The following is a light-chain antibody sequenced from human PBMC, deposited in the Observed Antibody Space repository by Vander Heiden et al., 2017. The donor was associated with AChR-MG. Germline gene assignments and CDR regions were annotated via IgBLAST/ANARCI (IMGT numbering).Light chain of an antibody. CDR3: QQYNKWPLT. CDR1: KSVSSN. V-gene: IGKV3-15*01. CDR2: GAS. Sequence: EIVMTQSPATLSVSPGERATLSCRASKSVSSNLAWYQQKPGQAPRLLIYGASTGATGIPARFSGSGSGTEFTLTISSLQSEDFAVYYCQQYNKWPLTFGGGTKVEIK. J-gene: IGKJ4*01.